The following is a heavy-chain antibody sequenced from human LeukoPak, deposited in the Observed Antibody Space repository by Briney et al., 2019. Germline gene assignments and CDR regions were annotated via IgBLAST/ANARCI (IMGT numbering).Heavy chain of an antibody. CDR3: AGDYPGHGDMYGSSFFDH. J-gene: IGHJ5*02. V-gene: IGHV3-23*01. CDR1: GFTFSTYA. D-gene: IGHD5-18*01. Sequence: GGSLRLSCAASGFTFSTYAMSWVRQAPGKGLEWVSSLSSSDGTIVYADSVKGRFTISRDNFRNTLYLHMDSLRVEDTALYYCAGDYPGHGDMYGSSFFDHWGQGTLVTVSS. CDR2: LSSSDGTI.